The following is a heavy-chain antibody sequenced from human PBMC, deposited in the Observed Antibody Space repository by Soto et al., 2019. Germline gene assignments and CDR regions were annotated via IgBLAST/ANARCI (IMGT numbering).Heavy chain of an antibody. V-gene: IGHV5-51*01. CDR3: ARRATSSMAVMDV. CDR2: LCLGDSNT. CDR1: GDTCVPYW. D-gene: IGHD6-6*01. J-gene: IGHJ6*01. Sequence: VESQKVSCNGSGDTCVPYWSGWVLKMPGKGLEWMGVLCLGDSNTRYGPSFEGQVSISAAKSIGTAYLRWSSLKASDTARFYWARRATSSMAVMDVWGQGTSVAVSS.